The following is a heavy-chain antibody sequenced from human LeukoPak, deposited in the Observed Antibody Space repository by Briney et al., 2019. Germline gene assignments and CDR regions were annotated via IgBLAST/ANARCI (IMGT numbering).Heavy chain of an antibody. V-gene: IGHV4-38-2*02. CDR1: GYAISSGYF. CDR2: IYHSGST. Sequence: PSETLSLTCSVSGYAISSGYFWGWIRQPPGKGLEWIGTIYHSGSTYYNPSLKSRVTISVDTSKNQFSLKLSSVTAADTAVYYCARPRRGSGSYYTDWGQGTLVTVSS. CDR3: ARPRRGSGSYYTD. D-gene: IGHD3-10*01. J-gene: IGHJ4*02.